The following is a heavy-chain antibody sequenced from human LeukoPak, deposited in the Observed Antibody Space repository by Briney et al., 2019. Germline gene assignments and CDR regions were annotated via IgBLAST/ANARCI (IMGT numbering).Heavy chain of an antibody. CDR3: ARSSKYYDFWSGYYVY. V-gene: IGHV4-59*01. CDR2: IYYSGST. CDR1: GGSISSYY. J-gene: IGHJ4*02. D-gene: IGHD3-3*01. Sequence: SETLSLTCTVSGGSISSYYWSWIRQPPGKGLEWIGYIYYSGSTNYKPSLKSRVTISVDTSKNQFSLKLSSVTAADTAVYYCARSSKYYDFWSGYYVYWGQGTLVTVSS.